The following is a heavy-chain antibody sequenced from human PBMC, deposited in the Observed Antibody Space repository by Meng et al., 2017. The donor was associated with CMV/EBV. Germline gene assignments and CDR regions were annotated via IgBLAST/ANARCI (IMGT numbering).Heavy chain of an antibody. CDR1: GFNFSDYD. CDR2: ISGSTSFI. Sequence: GESLKISCTASGFNFSDYDMNWVRQAPGKGLEWVSSISGSTSFIYYADSLKGRFTVSRDNAKNSLYLQMNNLRAEETAVYYCARGGVPPYVNSALLIWGQGTLVTVSS. V-gene: IGHV3-21*01. J-gene: IGHJ4*02. CDR3: ARGGVPPYVNSALLI. D-gene: IGHD1-7*01.